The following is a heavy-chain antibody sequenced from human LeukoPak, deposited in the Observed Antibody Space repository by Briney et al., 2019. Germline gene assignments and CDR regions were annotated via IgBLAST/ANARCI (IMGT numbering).Heavy chain of an antibody. J-gene: IGHJ4*02. CDR3: AKDKLGATVFWDY. D-gene: IGHD1-26*01. V-gene: IGHV3-23*01. Sequence: GGSLRLSCAASGFTFKSFAMTWVRQAPGKGLEWVSGFSASGGTSYYADSVKGRFTFSRDNSKNTLYLQMNSLRAEDTALYYCAKDKLGATVFWDYWGEGTLVTVSS. CDR1: GFTFKSFA. CDR2: FSASGGTS.